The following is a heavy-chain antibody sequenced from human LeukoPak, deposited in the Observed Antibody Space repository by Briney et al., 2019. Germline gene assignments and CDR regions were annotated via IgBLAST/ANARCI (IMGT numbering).Heavy chain of an antibody. CDR1: GGSISSSNW. D-gene: IGHD6-19*01. Sequence: PSGTLSLTCAVAGGSISSSNWWSWVRQPPGKGLEWIGEIYHSGSTNYNPSLKSRVTISVDKSKNQFSLKLSSVTAADTAVYYCARDPPLRTAVAGKGNYWSQGTLVTVSS. J-gene: IGHJ4*02. V-gene: IGHV4-4*02. CDR3: ARDPPLRTAVAGKGNY. CDR2: IYHSGST.